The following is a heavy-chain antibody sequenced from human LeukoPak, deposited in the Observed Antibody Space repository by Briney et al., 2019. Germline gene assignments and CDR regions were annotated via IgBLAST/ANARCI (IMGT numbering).Heavy chain of an antibody. CDR3: ARGEALYQLLSPLYYYYMNV. J-gene: IGHJ6*03. CDR1: GGSISSSSYY. D-gene: IGHD2-2*01. Sequence: PSETLSLTCTVSGGSISSSSYYWGWIRQPAGKGLEWIGRIYTSGTTNYNPSLKSRVAISMDTSKNHFSLNLSSVTAADTAVYYCARGEALYQLLSPLYYYYMNVWGKGTTVTVSS. V-gene: IGHV4-61*02. CDR2: IYTSGTT.